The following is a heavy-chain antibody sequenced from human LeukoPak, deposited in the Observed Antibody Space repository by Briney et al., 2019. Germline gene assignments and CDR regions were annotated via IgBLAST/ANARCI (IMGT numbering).Heavy chain of an antibody. CDR2: INHRGDT. D-gene: IGHD2-2*03. Sequence: MPSETLSLTCAVHGPSFSGYFWSWIRQPPGKGLEWIGEINHRGDTNYNPSLKSRVTISLDTSNNQFSVRLTSVTAADTAVYYCARSPSRQNWIASLYKWFDPWGQGTLVTVAS. CDR3: ARSPSRQNWIASLYKWFDP. J-gene: IGHJ5*02. V-gene: IGHV4-34*01. CDR1: GPSFSGYF.